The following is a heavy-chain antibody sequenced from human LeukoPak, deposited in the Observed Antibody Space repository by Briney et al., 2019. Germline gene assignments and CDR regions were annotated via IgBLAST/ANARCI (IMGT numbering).Heavy chain of an antibody. CDR2: ISAYNGNT. Sequence: ASVKVSCKASGYTFTSYGISWVRQAPGQGLEWMGWISAYNGNTNYAQKLQGRLTMTTDTSTSTAYMELRSLRYDDAAVYYCARSSDSSGYYYAPIYYWGQGTLVTVSS. J-gene: IGHJ4*02. D-gene: IGHD3-22*01. CDR3: ARSSDSSGYYYAPIYY. V-gene: IGHV1-18*01. CDR1: GYTFTSYG.